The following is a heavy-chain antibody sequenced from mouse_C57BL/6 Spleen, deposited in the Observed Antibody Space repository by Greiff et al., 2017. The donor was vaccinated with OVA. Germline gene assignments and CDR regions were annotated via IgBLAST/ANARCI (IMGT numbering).Heavy chain of an antibody. CDR1: GYTFTSYW. J-gene: IGHJ2*01. V-gene: IGHV1-69*01. Sequence: QVQLQQPGAELVMPGASVKLSCKASGYTFTSYWMHWVKQRPGQGLEWIGEIDPSDSYTNYNQKFKGKSTLTVDTSSSTAYLQLSRLTSEDSAVYYCARGLGAYHCDYWGQGTTLTVSS. CDR2: IDPSDSYT. CDR3: ARGLGAYHCDY. D-gene: IGHD2-13*01.